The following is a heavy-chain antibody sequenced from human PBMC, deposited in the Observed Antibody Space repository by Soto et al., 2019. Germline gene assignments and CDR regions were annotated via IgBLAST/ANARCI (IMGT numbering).Heavy chain of an antibody. CDR2: ISYDGSNK. V-gene: IGHV3-30*18. Sequence: QVQLVESGGGVVQPGRSLRLSCAASGFTFSSYGMHWVRQAPGKGLEWVAVISYDGSNKYYADSVKGRFTISRDNSKNTLYLQMNSLRAEDTAVYYCAKDRSWYRGGMDVWGQGTTVTVSS. J-gene: IGHJ6*02. D-gene: IGHD6-13*01. CDR3: AKDRSWYRGGMDV. CDR1: GFTFSSYG.